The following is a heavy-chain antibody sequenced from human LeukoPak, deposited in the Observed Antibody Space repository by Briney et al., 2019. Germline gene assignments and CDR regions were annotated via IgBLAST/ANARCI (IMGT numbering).Heavy chain of an antibody. CDR1: GGSSSGYY. V-gene: IGHV4-34*01. CDR3: ARGRFLVARHFDY. D-gene: IGHD3-3*01. Sequence: SETLSLTCAVYGGSSSGYYWSWIRQPPGKGLEWIGEINHSGSTNYNPSLKSRVTISVDTSKNQFSLKLSSVTAADTAVYYCARGRFLVARHFDYWGQGTLVTVSS. J-gene: IGHJ4*02. CDR2: INHSGST.